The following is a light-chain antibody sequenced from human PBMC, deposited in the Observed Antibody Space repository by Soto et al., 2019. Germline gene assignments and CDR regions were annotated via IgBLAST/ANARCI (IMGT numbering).Light chain of an antibody. Sequence: DIQMTQSPSSVSASVGDRVTITCRASQGISNWLAWYQQKPGEAPKLLIYAASSLQGGVPTRFSGSGSGTDFTLTISRLQPEDFATYYCQQANSFPRTFGQGTRLEIK. V-gene: IGKV1D-12*01. CDR2: AAS. J-gene: IGKJ5*01. CDR3: QQANSFPRT. CDR1: QGISNW.